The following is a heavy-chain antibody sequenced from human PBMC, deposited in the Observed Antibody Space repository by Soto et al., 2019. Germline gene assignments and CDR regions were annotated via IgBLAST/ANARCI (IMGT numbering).Heavy chain of an antibody. CDR1: DGSISSGDYY. CDR3: ARVGGFGATTIDY. CDR2: IYYSGST. V-gene: IGHV4-30-4*01. J-gene: IGHJ4*02. D-gene: IGHD3-10*01. Sequence: QVQLQESGPGLVKPSQTLSLTCTVSDGSISSGDYYWSWIRQPPGKGLEWIGYIYYSGSTNYNPSLKSRFTISVDTYKNQFSLKLSSVTAADMAVYYCARVGGFGATTIDYWGQGTLVTVSS.